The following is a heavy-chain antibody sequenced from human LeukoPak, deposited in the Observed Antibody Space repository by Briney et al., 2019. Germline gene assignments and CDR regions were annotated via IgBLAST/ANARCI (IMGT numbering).Heavy chain of an antibody. D-gene: IGHD3-22*01. J-gene: IGHJ4*02. Sequence: GGSLRLSCAVSGFSFGTNFMSWVRQAPGKGLEWVSVIYTGGGTDHADSVKGRFTISRDNSKNTLSLQMNSLRADDTAIYYCTRSGYRHPYHFESWGQGTLVIVSS. CDR3: TRSGYRHPYHFES. CDR2: IYTGGGT. V-gene: IGHV3-53*01. CDR1: GFSFGTNF.